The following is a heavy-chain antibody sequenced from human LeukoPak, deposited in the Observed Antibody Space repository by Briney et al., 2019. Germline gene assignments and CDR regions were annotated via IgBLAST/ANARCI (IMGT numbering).Heavy chain of an antibody. Sequence: GESLKISCKGSGYSFTSYWIGWVRQMPGKGLEWMGIIYPGDSDTRYSPSFQGQVTISADKSISTAYLQWSSLKASDTARYYCARHFFEYSGSSPFDYWGQGTLVTVSS. CDR2: IYPGDSDT. D-gene: IGHD6-6*01. V-gene: IGHV5-51*01. CDR3: ARHFFEYSGSSPFDY. J-gene: IGHJ4*02. CDR1: GYSFTSYW.